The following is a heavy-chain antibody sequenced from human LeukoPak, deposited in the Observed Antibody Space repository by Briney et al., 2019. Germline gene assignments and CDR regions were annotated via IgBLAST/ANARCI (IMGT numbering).Heavy chain of an antibody. D-gene: IGHD3-16*01. J-gene: IGHJ4*02. V-gene: IGHV4-4*07. CDR3: ASQYYDYVWGSYKFDY. CDR2: IYTSGST. CDR1: GDSISSYY. Sequence: SETLSLTCTVSGDSISSYYWSWIRQPAGKGLEWIGRIYTSGSTNYNPSLKSRVTMSVDTSKNQFSLKLSSVTAADTAVYYCASQYYDYVWGSYKFDYWGQGTLVTVSS.